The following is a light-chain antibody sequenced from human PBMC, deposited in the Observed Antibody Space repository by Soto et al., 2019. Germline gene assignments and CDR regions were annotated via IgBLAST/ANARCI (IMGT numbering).Light chain of an antibody. J-gene: IGLJ2*01. Sequence: QSVLTQPPSVSGAPGQRVTISCTGTSSNIGAGYDVHWYQQHPGTAPKLLIYGNSNRPSGVLDRFSGSKSGTSTSLAITGLQAEDEADYYCQSYDSSLSAVVFGGGTKLTVL. V-gene: IGLV1-40*01. CDR3: QSYDSSLSAVV. CDR1: SSNIGAGYD. CDR2: GNS.